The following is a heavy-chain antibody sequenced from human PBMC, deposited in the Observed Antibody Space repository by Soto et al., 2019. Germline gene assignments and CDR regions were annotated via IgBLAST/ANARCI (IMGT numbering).Heavy chain of an antibody. CDR2: ISVSGDDT. Sequence: EVQLSESGGDLEQPGGSLRLSCAASGFTFSNYAMSWVRQAPGKGPEWVSAISVSGDDTYFADSVKGRFAISRDNSENTLYLHMNSLRPDDTAVYFCAKAGDLYDHRGYSFDYWGQGTLVTVSS. CDR1: GFTFSNYA. J-gene: IGHJ4*02. D-gene: IGHD3-22*01. V-gene: IGHV3-23*01. CDR3: AKAGDLYDHRGYSFDY.